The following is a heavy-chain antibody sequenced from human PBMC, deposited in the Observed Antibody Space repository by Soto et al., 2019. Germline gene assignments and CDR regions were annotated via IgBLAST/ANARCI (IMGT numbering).Heavy chain of an antibody. V-gene: IGHV1-2*02. D-gene: IGHD2-15*01. Sequence: QVQLVQSGAEVKKPGASVKVSCKASGYTFTGYYMHWVRQAPGQGLEWMGWINPNSGGTNYAQKFQGRVTMTRDTSIRTAYMELSRLRSDDTAVYYGAPESGGDGGRSYGGGFDYWGQGTLVTVSS. J-gene: IGHJ4*02. CDR3: APESGGDGGRSYGGGFDY. CDR1: GYTFTGYY. CDR2: INPNSGGT.